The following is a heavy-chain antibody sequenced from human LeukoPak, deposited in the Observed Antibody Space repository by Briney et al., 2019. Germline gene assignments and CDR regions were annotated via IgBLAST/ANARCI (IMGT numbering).Heavy chain of an antibody. J-gene: IGHJ1*01. CDR3: AKKVVVGATSPYSDFQD. CDR2: ISGSGVTT. V-gene: IGHV3-23*01. D-gene: IGHD1-26*01. Sequence: PGGSLRLSCVASEFTFGSYSMSWVRQAPWKGLEWVSAISGSGVTTHYAGSVKGRFSISRDNSKNTLYLQMNSLRAEDTALYYCAKKVVVGATSPYSDFQDWGQGTLVTVSS. CDR1: EFTFGSYS.